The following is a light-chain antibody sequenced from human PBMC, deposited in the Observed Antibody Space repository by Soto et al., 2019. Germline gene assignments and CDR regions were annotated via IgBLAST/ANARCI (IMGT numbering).Light chain of an antibody. V-gene: IGKV1-39*01. J-gene: IGKJ1*01. CDR2: AAS. CDR3: QQTYFNPRT. Sequence: IPLTQSPFSLSASLLYRFTITFRASQSISNYLAWYQQNPGIAPKLLIQAASTLQAGVPSRFSGSGSGTDFTLTICSLRPEDFATYYCQQTYFNPRTFGQGTKVDIK. CDR1: QSISNY.